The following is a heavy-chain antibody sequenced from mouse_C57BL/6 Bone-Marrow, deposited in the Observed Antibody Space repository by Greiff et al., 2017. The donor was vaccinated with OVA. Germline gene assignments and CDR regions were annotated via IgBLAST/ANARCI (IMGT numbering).Heavy chain of an antibody. CDR3: DGPWFAY. Sequence: VQLQQSGAELARPGASVKLSCKASGYTFTSYGISWVQQSPGQGLEWIGELYPSSGNTYYTAKFKGKATLTAATSSSPAYMERRSLTSEDSAVYLCDGPWFAYWGQGTLVTVAA. CDR2: LYPSSGNT. CDR1: GYTFTSYG. J-gene: IGHJ3*01. V-gene: IGHV1-81*01. D-gene: IGHD1-1*02.